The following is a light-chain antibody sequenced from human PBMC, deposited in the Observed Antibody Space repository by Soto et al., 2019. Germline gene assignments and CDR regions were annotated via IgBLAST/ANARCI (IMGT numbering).Light chain of an antibody. Sequence: QSALTQPASVSGSPGQSITISCTGTSSDVGGYKNVSWYQQHPGKAPKLMIYEVSNRPSGVSNRFTGSRSGNTASLTISGLQAEYEADYYCSSYTSSTTLVFGGGTKVTVL. V-gene: IGLV2-14*01. CDR1: SSDVGGYKN. CDR2: EVS. CDR3: SSYTSSTTLV. J-gene: IGLJ3*02.